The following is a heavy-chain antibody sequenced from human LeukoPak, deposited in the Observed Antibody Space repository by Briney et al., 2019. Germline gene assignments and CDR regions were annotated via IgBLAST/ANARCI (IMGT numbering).Heavy chain of an antibody. Sequence: GGSLRLSCAASGFNFSNYGTHWVRQAPGKGLEWVSGISWNSGSIGYADSVKGRFTISRDNAKNSLYLQMNSLRAEDTALYYCAKEGNGAAAAVFQHWGQGTLVTVSS. CDR1: GFNFSNYG. J-gene: IGHJ1*01. CDR3: AKEGNGAAAAVFQH. D-gene: IGHD6-13*01. V-gene: IGHV3-9*01. CDR2: ISWNSGSI.